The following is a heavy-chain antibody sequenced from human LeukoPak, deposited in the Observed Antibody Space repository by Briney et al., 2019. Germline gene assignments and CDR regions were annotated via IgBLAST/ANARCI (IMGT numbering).Heavy chain of an antibody. J-gene: IGHJ3*02. V-gene: IGHV1-24*01. D-gene: IGHD3-9*01. CDR1: GYTLTELS. Sequence: GASVKVSCKVSGYTLTELSMHWVRQAPGKGLEWMGGFDPEDGETIYAQKFQGRVTMTEDTSTDTAYMELSSLRSEDTAVYYCATPSDYDILTGYYNTYAFDIWGQGTMVTVSS. CDR2: FDPEDGET. CDR3: ATPSDYDILTGYYNTYAFDI.